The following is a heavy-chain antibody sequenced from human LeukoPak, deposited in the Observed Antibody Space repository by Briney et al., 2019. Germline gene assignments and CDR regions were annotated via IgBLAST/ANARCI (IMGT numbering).Heavy chain of an antibody. CDR1: GFTFSSYS. Sequence: GGSLRLSCAASGFTFSSYSMNWVRQAPGKGLEWISSISSSSSYIYYADSVKGRFTISRDNAKNSLYLQMNSLRAEDTAVYYCARRSGSYFDYWGQGTLVTVSS. J-gene: IGHJ4*02. CDR3: ARRSGSYFDY. CDR2: ISSSSSYI. V-gene: IGHV3-21*01. D-gene: IGHD1-26*01.